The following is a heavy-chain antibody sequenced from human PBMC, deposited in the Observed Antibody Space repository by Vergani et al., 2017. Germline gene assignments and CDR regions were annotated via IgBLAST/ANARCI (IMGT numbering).Heavy chain of an antibody. J-gene: IGHJ4*02. V-gene: IGHV5-51*01. CDR2: IYPAHSDT. Sequence: EVELVQSGPEMRKPGESLKISCKGSEYSFGNYWIGWVRQMPGKGLEWMGIIYPAHSDTRYSPSFQGQVTISADKSNSTAFLQWDSLKASDTALYYCARHTTYTDSWGQGTLVTVSS. CDR1: EYSFGNYW. CDR3: ARHTTYTDS. D-gene: IGHD1-1*01.